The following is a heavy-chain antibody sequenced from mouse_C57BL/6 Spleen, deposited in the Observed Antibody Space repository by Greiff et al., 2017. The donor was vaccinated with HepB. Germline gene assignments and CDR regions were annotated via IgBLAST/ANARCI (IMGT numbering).Heavy chain of an antibody. Sequence: EVKLVESGEGLVKPGGSLKLSCAASGFTFSSYAMSWVRQTPEKRLEWVAYISSGGDYIYYADTVKGRFTISRDNARNTLYLQMSSLKSEDTAMYYCTRGSYYYGSGDYYAMDYWGQGTSVTVSS. J-gene: IGHJ4*01. CDR1: GFTFSSYA. CDR2: ISSGGDYI. V-gene: IGHV5-9-1*02. D-gene: IGHD1-1*01. CDR3: TRGSYYYGSGDYYAMDY.